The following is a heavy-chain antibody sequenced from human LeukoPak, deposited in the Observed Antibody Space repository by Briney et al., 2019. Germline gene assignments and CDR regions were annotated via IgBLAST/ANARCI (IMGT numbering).Heavy chain of an antibody. CDR1: GFTFSSYS. CDR3: ARETTGYSSGFVDF. Sequence: PGGSLRLSCAASGFTFSSYSMNWVRQAPGKGLEWVSYISSSSSTIYYADSVKGRFTISRDNAKNSLYLQMNSLRAEDTAVYYCARETTGYSSGFVDFWGQGTLVTVSS. D-gene: IGHD6-19*01. V-gene: IGHV3-48*01. CDR2: ISSSSSTI. J-gene: IGHJ4*02.